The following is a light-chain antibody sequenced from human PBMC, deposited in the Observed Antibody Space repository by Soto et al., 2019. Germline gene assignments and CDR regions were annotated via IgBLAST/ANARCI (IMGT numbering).Light chain of an antibody. Sequence: QSALTQPASVSGSPGQSITISCTGTISDFGSYNLVSWYQQHPGKAPKLIIHEGNKRPSGVSSRFSGSKSGNPASLTISGLQAEDEADYYCSSSAGGMVFGGGTKLTVL. CDR3: SSSAGGMV. V-gene: IGLV2-23*01. CDR1: ISDFGSYNL. J-gene: IGLJ2*01. CDR2: EGN.